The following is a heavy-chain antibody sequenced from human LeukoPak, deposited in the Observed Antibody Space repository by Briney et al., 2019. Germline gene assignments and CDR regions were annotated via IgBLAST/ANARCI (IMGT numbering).Heavy chain of an antibody. D-gene: IGHD6-13*01. J-gene: IGHJ3*01. V-gene: IGHV3-33*03. CDR3: ASAAGAFDF. CDR1: GIAFSSYG. CDR2: IWPDGSNK. Sequence: SGGSLRLSSEASGIAFSSYGIHWVRQAPGKGLEWVAVIWPDGSNKYYADSVKGRFTISRDNSKNTLWLQMNSLRADDTALYYCASAAGAFDFWGQGTMVTVSS.